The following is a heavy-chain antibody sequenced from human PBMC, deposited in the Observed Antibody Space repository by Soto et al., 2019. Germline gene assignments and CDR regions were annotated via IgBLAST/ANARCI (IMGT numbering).Heavy chain of an antibody. CDR3: AREMTTRGMDV. Sequence: QVQLVQSGAEVKKPGASVKVSCKASGYTCTSYDINWVRQANGQGLEWMGWMNNNSGNTGHAQKFQGRITMTRNTSISTAYMEVSSLRSDDTAVYYGAREMTTRGMDVCGPGTTVTGAS. CDR1: GYTCTSYD. V-gene: IGHV1-8*01. D-gene: IGHD1-1*01. J-gene: IGHJ6*02. CDR2: MNNNSGNT.